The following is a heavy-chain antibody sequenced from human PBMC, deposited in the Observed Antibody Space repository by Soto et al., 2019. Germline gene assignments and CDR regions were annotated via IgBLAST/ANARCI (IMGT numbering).Heavy chain of an antibody. CDR2: ISSSGDAI. CDR1: GFIFSDYT. V-gene: IGHV3-48*04. Sequence: EVQLVESGGDLVQPGGSLRLSCAASGFIFSDYTMTWVRQAPGRGLEFVSHISSSGDAIFYGESVKGRFTVSRDNSKNSLYLQMNSLRADDTAVYFCARDHGGSTWFVGVYYFFGMDVWGQGTAVTVSS. D-gene: IGHD6-13*01. CDR3: ARDHGGSTWFVGVYYFFGMDV. J-gene: IGHJ6*02.